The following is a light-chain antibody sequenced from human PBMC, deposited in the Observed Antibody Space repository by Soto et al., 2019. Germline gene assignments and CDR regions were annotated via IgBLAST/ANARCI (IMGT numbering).Light chain of an antibody. V-gene: IGLV2-14*03. J-gene: IGLJ1*01. CDR2: DFA. CDR3: VSYTSSTNYV. Sequence: QSALTPPASVSDSPGQSITISCTGTSSDVGGSNFVSWYQQHPCKPPKLIIYDFANRPSGVSNRFSGSKSGSTASLIISRLQTEDEADYYCVSYTSSTNYVFGTGTKLPVL. CDR1: SSDVGGSNF.